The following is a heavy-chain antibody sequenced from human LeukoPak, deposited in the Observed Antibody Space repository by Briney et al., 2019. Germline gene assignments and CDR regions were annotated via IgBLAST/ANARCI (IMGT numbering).Heavy chain of an antibody. CDR2: INQDGSQK. J-gene: IGHJ4*02. V-gene: IGHV3-7*01. Sequence: GGSLRLSCAASGFTFSSYWMHWVRQSPGKGLEWVANINQDGSQKYYVDSVKGRFTISRDNAKNSLYLQMNSLRAEDTAVYYCARALAAAGSYWGQGTLVTVSS. CDR1: GFTFSSYW. CDR3: ARALAAAGSY. D-gene: IGHD6-25*01.